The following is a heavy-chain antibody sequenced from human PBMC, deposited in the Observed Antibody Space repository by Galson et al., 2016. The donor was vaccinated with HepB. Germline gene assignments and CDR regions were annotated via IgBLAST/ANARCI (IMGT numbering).Heavy chain of an antibody. Sequence: QSGAEVKKPGESLRISCKGSGSSFTTYWITWVRQMPGKGLEWMGRIDPRASYTNYSPAFQGHVTISADESINTVYLQWRSLKASDTAMYYCARHVTGDLDYWGQGTLVTVSS. J-gene: IGHJ4*02. V-gene: IGHV5-10-1*01. CDR2: IDPRASYT. CDR1: GSSFTTYW. CDR3: ARHVTGDLDY. D-gene: IGHD7-27*01.